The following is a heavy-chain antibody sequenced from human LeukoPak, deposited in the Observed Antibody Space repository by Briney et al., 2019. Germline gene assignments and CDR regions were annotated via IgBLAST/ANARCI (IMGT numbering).Heavy chain of an antibody. CDR3: ARGHPRGWMTDYNWFDP. CDR1: GGSISSYY. D-gene: IGHD3-10*01. V-gene: IGHV4-59*01. Sequence: SETLSLTCTVSGGSISSYYWSWIRQPPGKGLEWIGYIYYSGSTNHNPSLKSRVTISVDTSKNQFSLKLSSVTAADTAVYYCARGHPRGWMTDYNWFDPWGQGTLVTVSS. CDR2: IYYSGST. J-gene: IGHJ5*02.